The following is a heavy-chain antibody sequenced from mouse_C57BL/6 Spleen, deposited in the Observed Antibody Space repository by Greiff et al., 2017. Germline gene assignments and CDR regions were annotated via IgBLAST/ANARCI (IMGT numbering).Heavy chain of an antibody. D-gene: IGHD1-1*01. J-gene: IGHJ1*03. CDR2: IYPGVGDT. V-gene: IGHV1-82*01. CDR3: ARNYYGSRGDWYFDV. CDR1: GYAFRSSW. Sequence: VQLQQSGPELVKPGASVTISCKASGYAFRSSWMTWVKQRPGKGLEWMGRIYPGVGDTNYTGKFKGKATLTADKSSSTAYMQLSSLTSEDSAVYFCARNYYGSRGDWYFDVWGTGTTVTVSS.